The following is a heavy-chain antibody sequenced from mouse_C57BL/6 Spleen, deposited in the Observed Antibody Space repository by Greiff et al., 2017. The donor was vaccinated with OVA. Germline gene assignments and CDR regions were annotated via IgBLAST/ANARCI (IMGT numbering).Heavy chain of an antibody. CDR3: ARGGYGYDYFDY. CDR2: IDPSDSYT. V-gene: IGHV1-69*01. Sequence: QVQLQQPGAELVMPGASVKLSCKASGYTFTSYWMYWVKQRPGQGLEWIGEIDPSDSYTNYNQKFKGKSTLTVDKSSSTAYMQLSSLTSEDSAVYYCARGGYGYDYFDYWGQGTTLTVSS. CDR1: GYTFTSYW. J-gene: IGHJ2*01. D-gene: IGHD2-2*01.